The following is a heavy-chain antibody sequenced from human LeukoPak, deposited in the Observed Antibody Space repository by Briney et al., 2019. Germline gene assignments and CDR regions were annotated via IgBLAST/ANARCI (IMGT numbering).Heavy chain of an antibody. Sequence: GGSLRLSCAASGFTFSNYWTSWVRQAPGKGLEWVANIKEDGSEKNYVDSVKGRFTISRDNSKNTLYLQMNSLRAEDTAVYYCAKVMVRGGKIDYWGQGTLVTVSS. CDR3: AKVMVRGGKIDY. J-gene: IGHJ4*02. D-gene: IGHD3-10*01. CDR2: IKEDGSEK. V-gene: IGHV3-7*01. CDR1: GFTFSNYW.